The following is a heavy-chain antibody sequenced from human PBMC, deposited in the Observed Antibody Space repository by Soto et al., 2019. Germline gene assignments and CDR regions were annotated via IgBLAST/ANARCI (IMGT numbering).Heavy chain of an antibody. D-gene: IGHD5-12*01. Sequence: QVQLEQSGAEVKKPGASVKVSCKASGYTFTRSGISWVRQAPGQGPEWMGWISSYNGDTNYAQTFQGRVTMTTDTSTSPAYMELRSRRSDDTAVYYCAREGVAPYYYYGMDVWGQGTPVTVSS. CDR2: ISSYNGDT. J-gene: IGHJ6*02. CDR1: GYTFTRSG. V-gene: IGHV1-18*01. CDR3: AREGVAPYYYYGMDV.